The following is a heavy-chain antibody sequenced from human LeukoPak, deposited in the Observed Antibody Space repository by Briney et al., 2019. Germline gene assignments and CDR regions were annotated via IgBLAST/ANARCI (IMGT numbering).Heavy chain of an antibody. D-gene: IGHD4-11*01. CDR3: SRDRADYSGVFDY. J-gene: IGHJ4*02. V-gene: IGHV3-48*04. CDR2: ISSSGSTI. CDR1: GFTFSSYS. Sequence: GGSLRLSCAVSGFTFSSYSMNWVRQAPGKGLEWVSYISSSGSTIYYADSVKGRFTISRDNAKNSLYLQMNSLRAEDTAMYYCSRDRADYSGVFDYWGQGTLVTVSS.